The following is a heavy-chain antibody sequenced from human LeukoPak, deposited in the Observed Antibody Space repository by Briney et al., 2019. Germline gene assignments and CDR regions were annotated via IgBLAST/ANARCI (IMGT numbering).Heavy chain of an antibody. CDR3: ARERGGGAPLDY. D-gene: IGHD3-10*01. Sequence: GESLRISCKGSGHSFSSYWIAWVPQMPGKGLEWMGIIYPGDSDTRYSPSFQGQVTISVDKSISTAYLQWNSLKASDTAIYYCARERGGGAPLDYWGQGTLVTVSS. J-gene: IGHJ4*02. V-gene: IGHV5-51*03. CDR2: IYPGDSDT. CDR1: GHSFSSYW.